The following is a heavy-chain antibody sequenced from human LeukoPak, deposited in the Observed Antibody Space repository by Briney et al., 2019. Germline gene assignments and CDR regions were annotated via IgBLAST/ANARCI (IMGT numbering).Heavy chain of an antibody. V-gene: IGHV3-30-3*01. CDR2: ISYDGSNK. CDR1: GFTFSSYA. D-gene: IGHD2-21*02. CDR3: ARDSTLYCGGDCFLVY. Sequence: GGSLRLSCAASGFTFSSYAMHWVRQAPGKGLEWVAVISYDGSNKYYADSVKGRFTISRDNSKNTLYLQMNSLRAEDTAVYYCARDSTLYCGGDCFLVYWGQGTLVTVSS. J-gene: IGHJ4*02.